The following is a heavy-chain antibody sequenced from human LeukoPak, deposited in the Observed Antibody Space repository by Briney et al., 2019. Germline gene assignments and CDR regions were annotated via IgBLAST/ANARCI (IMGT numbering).Heavy chain of an antibody. Sequence: PGGSLRLSCVASGFTFRDYWMTWVRQAPGKGLECVANIKYDGSDKYYVDSVKGRFTISRDNAKNSVYLQMNSLRVEDTAVYYCARRKLFDYWGQGTVVTVSS. CDR1: GFTFRDYW. CDR3: ARRKLFDY. CDR2: IKYDGSDK. J-gene: IGHJ4*02. D-gene: IGHD1-14*01. V-gene: IGHV3-7*01.